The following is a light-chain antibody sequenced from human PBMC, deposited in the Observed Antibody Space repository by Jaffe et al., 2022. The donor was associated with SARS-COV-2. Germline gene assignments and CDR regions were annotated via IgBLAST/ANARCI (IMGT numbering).Light chain of an antibody. CDR2: TGS. CDR3: QKYNSAPWT. J-gene: IGKJ1*01. CDR1: QDISNS. V-gene: IGKV1-27*01. Sequence: DIQMTQSPSSLSASVGDRVTITCRASQDISNSLAWYQHKPGKVPKLLIYTGSTLQSGVPSRFSGSGSGTDFTLTISSLQPEDVAIYYCQKYNSAPWTFGQGTKVEIK.